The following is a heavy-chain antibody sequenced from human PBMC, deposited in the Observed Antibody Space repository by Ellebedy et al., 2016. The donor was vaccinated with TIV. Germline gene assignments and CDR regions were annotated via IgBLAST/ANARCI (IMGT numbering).Heavy chain of an antibody. Sequence: AASVKVSCKASGYTFTRYGFSWVRQAPGQGLEWMGWISAYNGHTNYPQKFQGRVTMTTDTATSTAYMRLRILSSDDTAVYYCAAGNDGGWFDPWGQGTLVTVSS. V-gene: IGHV1-18*01. D-gene: IGHD1-1*01. CDR2: ISAYNGHT. CDR1: GYTFTRYG. J-gene: IGHJ5*02. CDR3: AAGNDGGWFDP.